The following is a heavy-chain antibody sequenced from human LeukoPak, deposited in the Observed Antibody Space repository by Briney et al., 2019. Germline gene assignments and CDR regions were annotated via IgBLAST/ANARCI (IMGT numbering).Heavy chain of an antibody. J-gene: IGHJ6*03. V-gene: IGHV4-39*07. D-gene: IGHD3-10*01. CDR1: GGSISSSSYY. CDR2: IYYSGST. CDR3: AQNMRGSGYYYYYMDV. Sequence: SGTLSLTCTVSGGSISSSSYYWGWIRQPPGKGLEWIGSIYYSGSTYYNPSLKSRVTISVDTSKNQFSLKLSSVTAADTAVYYCAQNMRGSGYYYYYMDVWGKGTTVTVSS.